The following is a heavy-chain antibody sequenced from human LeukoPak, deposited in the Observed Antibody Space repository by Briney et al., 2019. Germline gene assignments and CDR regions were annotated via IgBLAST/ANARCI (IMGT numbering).Heavy chain of an antibody. CDR3: ATGHYYDSSGYYPLPDAFDI. CDR2: MNSDGSST. CDR1: GFPFRSYW. D-gene: IGHD3-22*01. Sequence: GRSLRLSCAASGFPFRSYWMHWVRQAPGKGLVWVSRMNSDGSSTNYADSVKGRFTFSRDNAKNTLYLQMNSLRAEDTAVYHCATGHYYDSSGYYPLPDAFDIWGQGTMVTVSS. J-gene: IGHJ3*02. V-gene: IGHV3-74*01.